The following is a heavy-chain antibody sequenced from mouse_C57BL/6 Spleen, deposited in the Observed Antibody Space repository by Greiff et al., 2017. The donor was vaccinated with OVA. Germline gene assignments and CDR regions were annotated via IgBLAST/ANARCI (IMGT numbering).Heavy chain of an antibody. V-gene: IGHV2-2*01. Sequence: VQLVESGPGLVQPSQSLSITCTVSGFSLTSYGVHWVRPSPGKGLEWLGVIWSGGSTDYNAAFISRLSISKDNSKSQVFFKMNSLQADDTAIYYCARKDYGFDYWGQGTTLTVSS. CDR1: GFSLTSYG. J-gene: IGHJ2*01. CDR3: ARKDYGFDY. CDR2: IWSGGST. D-gene: IGHD2-4*01.